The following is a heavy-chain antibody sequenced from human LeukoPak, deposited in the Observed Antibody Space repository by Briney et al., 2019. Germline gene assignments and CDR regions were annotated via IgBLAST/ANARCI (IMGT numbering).Heavy chain of an antibody. D-gene: IGHD4-17*01. CDR3: AKLGVTTPVDY. CDR1: GFTFSSYG. J-gene: IGHJ4*02. Sequence: PGGSLRLSCAASGFTFSSYGMSWVRQAPGKGLEWVSSISSSSSYIYYADSVKGRFTISRDNAKNSLYLQMNSLRAEDTAVYYCAKLGVTTPVDYWGQGTLVTVSS. V-gene: IGHV3-21*04. CDR2: ISSSSSYI.